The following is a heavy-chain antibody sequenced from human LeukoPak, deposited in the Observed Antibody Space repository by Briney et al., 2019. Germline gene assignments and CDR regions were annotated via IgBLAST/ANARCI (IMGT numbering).Heavy chain of an antibody. CDR3: ARGITGSPRFDL. J-gene: IGHJ5*02. CDR2: IIHRGIT. CDR1: GGSFNNLF. V-gene: IGHV4-34*01. Sequence: SETLSLTCAVHGGSFNNLFWTWIRQPPGKGLEWIGEIIHRGITNYNPSLESRATVSVDTSKNQFSLAMTSVTAADTAVYFCARGITGSPRFDLWGQGILVTVSS. D-gene: IGHD1-20*01.